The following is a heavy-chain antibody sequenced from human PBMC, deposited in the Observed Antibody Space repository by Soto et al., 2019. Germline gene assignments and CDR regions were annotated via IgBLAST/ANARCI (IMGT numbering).Heavy chain of an antibody. CDR3: ATMGVLGGRDYYYYGMDV. D-gene: IGHD3-16*01. CDR1: GGTFSSYA. J-gene: IGHJ6*02. CDR2: IIPIFGTA. Sequence: VKVSCKASGGTFSSYAISWVRQAPGQGLEWMGGIIPIFGTANYAQKFQGRVTITADESTSTAYMELSSLRSEDTAVYYCATMGVLGGRDYYYYGMDVWGQGTTVTVSS. V-gene: IGHV1-69*13.